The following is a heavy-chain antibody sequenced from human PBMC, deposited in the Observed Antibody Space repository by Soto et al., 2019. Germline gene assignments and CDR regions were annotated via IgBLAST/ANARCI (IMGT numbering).Heavy chain of an antibody. V-gene: IGHV4-31*03. Sequence: QVQLQESGPGLVKPSQTLSLTCTVSGGSVSSGGYYWSWIRQHPGKGLEWIGYIYYSGSTYYNPSLKSRVTISVDTSKNQFSLKLSSVTAADTAVYYCARDPAIGLGLSSSWFDYWGQGTLVTVSS. CDR1: GGSVSSGGYY. CDR3: ARDPAIGLGLSSSWFDY. D-gene: IGHD6-13*01. CDR2: IYYSGST. J-gene: IGHJ4*02.